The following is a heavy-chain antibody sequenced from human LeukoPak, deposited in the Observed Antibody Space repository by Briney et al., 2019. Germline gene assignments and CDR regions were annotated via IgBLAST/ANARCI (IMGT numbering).Heavy chain of an antibody. CDR3: AKGDYSNYVRSYFDY. Sequence: GGSLRLSCAVSGFTFSSYAMNWVRQAPGKGLEWVSAITGSGGSTYYADSVKGRFTISRDNSKNTLCLQMNSLRAEDTAIYYCAKGDYSNYVRSYFDYWGQGTLVTVSS. J-gene: IGHJ4*02. V-gene: IGHV3-23*01. D-gene: IGHD4-11*01. CDR2: ITGSGGST. CDR1: GFTFSSYA.